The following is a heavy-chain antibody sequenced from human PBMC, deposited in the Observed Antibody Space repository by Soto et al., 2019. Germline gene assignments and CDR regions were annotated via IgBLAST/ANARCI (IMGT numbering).Heavy chain of an antibody. V-gene: IGHV3-66*01. J-gene: IGHJ3*02. Sequence: PGGSLRLSCTASGFIVGDTYVNWVRQTPGKGLEWVSVISNRGDTHYADSVRGRFSLSRDISDNTLHLQMNNLRVEDTAVYYCAREPRYCRGGSCSITGDAYDIWGQGTMVTV. CDR3: AREPRYCRGGSCSITGDAYDI. CDR2: ISNRGDT. CDR1: GFIVGDTY. D-gene: IGHD2-15*01.